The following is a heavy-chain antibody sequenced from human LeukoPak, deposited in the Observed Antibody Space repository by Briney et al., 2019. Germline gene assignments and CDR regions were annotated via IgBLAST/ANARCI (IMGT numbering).Heavy chain of an antibody. Sequence: PGGSLRLSCAASGFTFSSYAMHWVRQAPGKGLEWVAVISYDGSNKYYADSVKGRFTISRDNSKNTLYLQMNSLRAEDTAVYYCASLQSWAVTYWAQGTLVTVSS. CDR3: ASLQSWAVTY. CDR2: ISYDGSNK. J-gene: IGHJ4*02. CDR1: GFTFSSYA. V-gene: IGHV3-30-3*01. D-gene: IGHD4-17*01.